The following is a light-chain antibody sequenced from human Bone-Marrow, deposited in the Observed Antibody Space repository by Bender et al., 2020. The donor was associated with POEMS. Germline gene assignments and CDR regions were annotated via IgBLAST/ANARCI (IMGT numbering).Light chain of an antibody. CDR1: NIGTKN. Sequence: SYVLTQPPSVSVAPGKTARITCGGNNIGTKNVHWYQQKPGQAPVLVVYDDSDRPSGIPERFSGSKSGNTASLTISGLQAEDEADYYCCSYSGSSTQVFGGGTKLTVL. CDR3: CSYSGSSTQV. J-gene: IGLJ3*02. V-gene: IGLV3-21*03. CDR2: DDS.